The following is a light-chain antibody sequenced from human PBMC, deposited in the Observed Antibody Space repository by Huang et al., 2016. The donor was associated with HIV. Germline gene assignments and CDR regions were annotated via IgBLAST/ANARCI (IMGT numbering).Light chain of an antibody. V-gene: IGKV3-20*01. CDR2: AAS. Sequence: EFVLTQSPGTLSLSPGERASVSCRASQSVSSTFLAWYQQRPGRAPRRLIYAASGRATGIPDRFIGSGSGTDFTLTIRGLEPEDFAVYYCQHFGTSPPLTFGGGTKVEIK. J-gene: IGKJ4*01. CDR3: QHFGTSPPLT. CDR1: QSVSSTF.